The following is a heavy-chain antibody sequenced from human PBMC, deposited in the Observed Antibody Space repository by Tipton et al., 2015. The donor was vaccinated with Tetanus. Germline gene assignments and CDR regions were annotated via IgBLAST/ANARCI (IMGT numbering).Heavy chain of an antibody. V-gene: IGHV3-11*06. CDR3: ARLDSASNAFDI. CDR1: GFTFSDYY. CDR2: VSSSSSYT. D-gene: IGHD2-15*01. Sequence: AASGFTFSDYYMSWIRQAPGKGLEWVSYVSSSSSYTNYADSVKGRFTISRDNAKNSLYLQMNSLRAEDTAVYYCARLDSASNAFDIWGQGTMVTVSS. J-gene: IGHJ3*02.